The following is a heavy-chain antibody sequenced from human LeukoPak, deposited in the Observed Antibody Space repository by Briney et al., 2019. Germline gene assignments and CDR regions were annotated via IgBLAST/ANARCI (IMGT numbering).Heavy chain of an antibody. D-gene: IGHD2-2*01. V-gene: IGHV3-30-3*01. CDR3: AKDRNIVVVPAAMGYFDY. J-gene: IGHJ4*02. CDR2: ISYDGSNK. CDR1: GFTFSSYP. Sequence: GGSLRLSCAASGFTFSSYPLHWVRQAPGKGLEWVAVISYDGSNKYYADSVKGRFTISRDNSKNTLYLQMNSLRAEDTAVYYCAKDRNIVVVPAAMGYFDYWGQGTLVTVSS.